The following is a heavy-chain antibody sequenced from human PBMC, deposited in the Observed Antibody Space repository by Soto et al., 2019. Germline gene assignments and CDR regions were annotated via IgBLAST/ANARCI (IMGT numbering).Heavy chain of an antibody. V-gene: IGHV4-4*02. Sequence: QVQLQESGPGLVKPSGTLSLTCAVSGDSISSSNWWSWVRQPPGKGLEWMGEIYHSGSTNYNPSLQGRVIRSVAESKNQFSLKLSSVTAADTAVYYCARSEWLRQGYFDYWGQGTLVTVSS. CDR2: IYHSGST. D-gene: IGHD5-12*01. J-gene: IGHJ4*02. CDR1: GDSISSSNW. CDR3: ARSEWLRQGYFDY.